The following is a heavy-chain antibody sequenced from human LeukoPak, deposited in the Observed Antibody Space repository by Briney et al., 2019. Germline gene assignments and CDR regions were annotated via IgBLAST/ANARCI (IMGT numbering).Heavy chain of an antibody. Sequence: GGSLRLSCAAPGFTLSSYEMHWVRQAPGKGLEWVSYISSSDSTIYYADSVKGRFTISRDNAQKSLYLQMDSLRAEDTALYYCAREVYRIGVGGFDPWGQGTLVIVSS. CDR2: ISSSDSTI. CDR3: AREVYRIGVGGFDP. J-gene: IGHJ5*02. CDR1: GFTLSSYE. V-gene: IGHV3-48*03. D-gene: IGHD6-19*01.